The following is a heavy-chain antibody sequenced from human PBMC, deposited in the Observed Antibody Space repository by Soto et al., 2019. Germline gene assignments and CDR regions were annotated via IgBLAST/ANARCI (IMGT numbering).Heavy chain of an antibody. J-gene: IGHJ4*02. CDR2: VNPTAGGT. Sequence: ASVKVSCKASGYMFTSYYIHWVRQAPGQGLEWMGRVNPTAGGTRYTQKFQGRVTMTRDTSTSTVHMELTSLRYEDTAVYYCARDGWLGYYYDSSGYPAYWGQGTTVTVSS. V-gene: IGHV1-46*01. D-gene: IGHD3-22*01. CDR3: ARDGWLGYYYDSSGYPAY. CDR1: GYMFTSYY.